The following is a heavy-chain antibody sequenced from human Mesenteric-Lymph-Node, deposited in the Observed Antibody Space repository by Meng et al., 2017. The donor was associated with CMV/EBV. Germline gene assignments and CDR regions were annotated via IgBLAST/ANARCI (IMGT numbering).Heavy chain of an antibody. CDR3: ARDQFRWGSDAFDL. Sequence: GGSLRLSCAASGFTFSGYDMHWVRQTPGKGLEWVAVISYPREEVTYSDSVKGRFNVSRDDSENTLYLQMDTLRADDTGLYYCARDQFRWGSDAFDLWGQGTVVTVSS. CDR2: ISYPREEV. D-gene: IGHD2-21*01. J-gene: IGHJ3*01. V-gene: IGHV3-30*03. CDR1: GFTFSGYD.